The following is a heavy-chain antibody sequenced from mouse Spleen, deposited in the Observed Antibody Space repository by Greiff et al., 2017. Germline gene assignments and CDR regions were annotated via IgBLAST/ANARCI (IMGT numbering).Heavy chain of an antibody. Sequence: VQLQQSGPELVKPGASVKISCKASGYAFSSSWMNWVKQRLGKGLEWIGRIYPGDGDTNYNGKFKGKATLTADKSSSTAYMQLSSLTSEDSAVYFCADDYDALFAYWGQGTLVTVSA. J-gene: IGHJ3*01. CDR2: IYPGDGDT. D-gene: IGHD2-4*01. CDR1: GYAFSSSW. V-gene: IGHV1-82*01. CDR3: ADDYDALFAY.